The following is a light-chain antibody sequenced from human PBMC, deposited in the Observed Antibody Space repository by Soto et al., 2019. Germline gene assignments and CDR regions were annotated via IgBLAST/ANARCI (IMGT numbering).Light chain of an antibody. CDR2: GAS. Sequence: EIVMTQSPATLSVSPGERVTLSCRARQSVGSNLAWYQQKPGQAPRLLIYGASIRATGIPARFSGSGYGTEFTLTISSLQSEDFAVYYCHQYNSWPLAFGGGTKVDIK. CDR1: QSVGSN. J-gene: IGKJ4*01. CDR3: HQYNSWPLA. V-gene: IGKV3-15*01.